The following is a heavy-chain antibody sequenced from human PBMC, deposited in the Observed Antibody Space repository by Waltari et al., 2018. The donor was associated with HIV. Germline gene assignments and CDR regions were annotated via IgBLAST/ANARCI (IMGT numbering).Heavy chain of an antibody. Sequence: QVQLAQSGAEVKKPGASVKVSCMASGYTLHSYDIHWGRQATGQKLEWMGCINEGNDNTKHPPEFQGRVTSTRDTSANTARRERMRLRAEDTAVDCCAVWFSISWYSYCMDGWGQATTVTGSS. CDR1: GYTLHSYD. CDR2: INEGNDNT. J-gene: IGHJ6*02. D-gene: IGHD6-13*01. V-gene: IGHV1-3*01. CDR3: AVWFSISWYSYCMDG.